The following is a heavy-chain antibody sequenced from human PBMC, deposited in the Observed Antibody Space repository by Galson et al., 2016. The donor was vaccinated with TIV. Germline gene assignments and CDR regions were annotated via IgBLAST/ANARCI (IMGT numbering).Heavy chain of an antibody. D-gene: IGHD6-25*01. J-gene: IGHJ2*01. CDR2: INPTSGGT. Sequence: SVKVSCKASGFNFSDYYFHWVRQAPGQGLEWMGWINPTSGGTKYAQKFQAWVTLTRDTSINTAHMEMSRLKSDDTAVYFCARDQSMIGGYYFDLWGRGTLVTVSS. CDR1: GFNFSDYY. V-gene: IGHV1-2*04. CDR3: ARDQSMIGGYYFDL.